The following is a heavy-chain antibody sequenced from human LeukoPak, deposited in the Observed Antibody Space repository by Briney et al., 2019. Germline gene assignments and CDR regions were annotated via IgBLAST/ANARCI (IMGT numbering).Heavy chain of an antibody. CDR1: GFAFSRNA. V-gene: IGHV3-23*01. Sequence: GGSLRLSCAASGFAFSRNAMSWVRQAPGKGLEWVSSIGESGGRTYYADSVKGRFTISRDTSKNTLYLQMDSLRAEDAAVYYCAKYRGYADSYDSWGQGTLVTVSS. CDR3: AKYRGYADSYDS. CDR2: IGESGGRT. D-gene: IGHD5-12*01. J-gene: IGHJ4*02.